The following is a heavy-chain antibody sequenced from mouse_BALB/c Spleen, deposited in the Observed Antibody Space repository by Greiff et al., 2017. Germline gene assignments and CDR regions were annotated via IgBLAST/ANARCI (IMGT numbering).Heavy chain of an antibody. V-gene: IGHV5-17*02. Sequence: VQLKQSGGGLVQPGGSRKLYCAASGFTFSSFGMHWVRQAPEKGLEWVAYISSGSSTIYYADTVKGRFTISRDNPKNTLFLQMTSLRSEDTAMYYCARGEGAMDYWGQGTSVTVSS. CDR2: ISSGSSTI. J-gene: IGHJ4*01. CDR1: GFTFSSFG. CDR3: ARGEGAMDY.